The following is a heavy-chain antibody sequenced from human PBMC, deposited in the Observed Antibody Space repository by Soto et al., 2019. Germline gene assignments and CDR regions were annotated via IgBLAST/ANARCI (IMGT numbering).Heavy chain of an antibody. D-gene: IGHD6-13*01. V-gene: IGHV3-33*01. J-gene: IGHJ4*02. Sequence: PGGSLRLSCAASGFTFSSYGMHWVRQAPGKGLEWVAVIWYDGSNKYYADSVKGRFTISRDNSKNTLYLQMNSLRAEDTAVYYCARHKAATNPFDYWGQGTLVTVSS. CDR1: GFTFSSYG. CDR2: IWYDGSNK. CDR3: ARHKAATNPFDY.